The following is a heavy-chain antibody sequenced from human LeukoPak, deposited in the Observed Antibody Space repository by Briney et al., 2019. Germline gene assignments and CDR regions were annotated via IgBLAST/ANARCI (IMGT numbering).Heavy chain of an antibody. Sequence: GGSLRLSCAASGFTFSSYGMHWVRQAPGQGLEWVAVIWYDGNYKFYADSVKGRFTISRENSKNILYLQMNSLSAEDTAVYYCAKDLGDFWSGYYTGLDYWGQGTLVTVSS. J-gene: IGHJ4*02. D-gene: IGHD3-3*01. CDR2: IWYDGNYK. CDR1: GFTFSSYG. CDR3: AKDLGDFWSGYYTGLDY. V-gene: IGHV3-33*06.